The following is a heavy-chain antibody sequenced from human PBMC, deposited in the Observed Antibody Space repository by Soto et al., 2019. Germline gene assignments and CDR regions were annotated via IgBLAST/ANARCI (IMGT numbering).Heavy chain of an antibody. CDR2: IKNIPEGGTT. Sequence: QLVESGGGLVKPGGSLTLSCAASGFTFRDAWMTWVRQAPGKGLEWVGRIKNIPEGGTTDFAAPVKGRFTISRDDSKNTLYLHMNSLKSEDTAVYYCSTDHAGSGSYYIALCTWGQGPLVTVSS. V-gene: IGHV3-15*01. CDR3: STDHAGSGSYYIALCT. J-gene: IGHJ5*02. CDR1: GFTFRDAW. D-gene: IGHD3-10*01.